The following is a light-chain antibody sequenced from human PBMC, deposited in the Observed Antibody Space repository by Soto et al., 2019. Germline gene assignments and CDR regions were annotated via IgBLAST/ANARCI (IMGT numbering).Light chain of an antibody. V-gene: IGLV2-11*01. Sequence: QSALTQPRSVSGSPGQSVTISCTGTSSDVGGYNNVSWYQQHPGKAPKLMIYDVTKRPSGVPDRFSGSKSGNTASLTISGLLAEDEADYYCCSYAGSYTLGVFGGGTKLTVL. J-gene: IGLJ2*01. CDR2: DVT. CDR3: CSYAGSYTLGV. CDR1: SSDVGGYNN.